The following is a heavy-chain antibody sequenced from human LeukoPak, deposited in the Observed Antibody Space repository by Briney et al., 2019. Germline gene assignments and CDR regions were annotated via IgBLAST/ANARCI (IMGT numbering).Heavy chain of an antibody. CDR1: GFTFSSYG. D-gene: IGHD5-12*01. J-gene: IGHJ4*02. CDR2: ISGSGGST. CDR3: AKSLGEGGQGGYDY. V-gene: IGHV3-23*01. Sequence: PGGSLRLSCAASGFTFSSYGMSWVRQAPGKGLEWVSAISGSGGSTYYADSVKGRFTISRDNSKNTLYLQMNSLRAEDTAVYYCAKSLGEGGQGGYDYWGQGTLVTVSS.